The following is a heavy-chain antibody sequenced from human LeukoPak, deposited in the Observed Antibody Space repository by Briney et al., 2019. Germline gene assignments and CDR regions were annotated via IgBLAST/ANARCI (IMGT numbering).Heavy chain of an antibody. CDR3: ARAEGGNYYYYYYMDV. V-gene: IGHV3-48*03. J-gene: IGHJ6*03. CDR2: ITSSSSTI. Sequence: SGGSLRLSCAASGFTFSSYEMNWVRQAPGKGLEWVSYITSSSSTISYADSVKGRFTISRDNAENSLYLQMNSLRAEDTAIYYCARAEGGNYYYYYYMDVWGKGTTVTVSS. CDR1: GFTFSSYE. D-gene: IGHD3-16*01.